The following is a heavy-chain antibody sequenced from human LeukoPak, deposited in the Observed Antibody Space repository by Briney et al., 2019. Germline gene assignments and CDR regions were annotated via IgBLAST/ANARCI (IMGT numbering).Heavy chain of an antibody. J-gene: IGHJ4*02. Sequence: PGGSLRLSCAASGFNVSSNYMTWISQAPGKGLEWVSLIYGADAAYYAESVRGRFMISRDNLKNTLFLQMNSLRVEDTAVYYCVTSTGQQFIPYDYWGQGTHVTVSS. V-gene: IGHV3-66*02. CDR1: GFNVSSNY. CDR3: VTSTGQQFIPYDY. D-gene: IGHD6-13*01. CDR2: IYGADAA.